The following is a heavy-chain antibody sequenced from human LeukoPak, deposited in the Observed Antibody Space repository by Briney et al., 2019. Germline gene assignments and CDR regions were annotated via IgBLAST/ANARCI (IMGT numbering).Heavy chain of an antibody. Sequence: PSETLSLTCTVSGGSISSSVYYWGWIRQAPGKGLEWVSVIYGGGSTYYADSVKGRFTISRHNSKNTLYLQMNSLRAEDTAVYYCVRESYQPYWGQGTLVTVSS. J-gene: IGHJ4*02. V-gene: IGHV3-53*04. CDR1: GGSISSSVYY. D-gene: IGHD2-2*01. CDR3: VRESYQPY. CDR2: IYGGGST.